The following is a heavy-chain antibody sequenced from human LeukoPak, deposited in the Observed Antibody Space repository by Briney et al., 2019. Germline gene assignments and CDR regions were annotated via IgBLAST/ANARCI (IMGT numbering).Heavy chain of an antibody. J-gene: IGHJ4*02. D-gene: IGHD4-23*01. CDR1: GFTFHNYA. V-gene: IGHV3-30*04. Sequence: QAGGSLRLSCAASGFTFHNYALHWVRQAPGKGLEWVAVVSYDGSYKDYADSVKGRFTISRDNSRNTLYLQMNSLRPQDTAVYYCARGARKGDDYGGFFDYWGQGTLVTVSS. CDR3: ARGARKGDDYGGFFDY. CDR2: VSYDGSYK.